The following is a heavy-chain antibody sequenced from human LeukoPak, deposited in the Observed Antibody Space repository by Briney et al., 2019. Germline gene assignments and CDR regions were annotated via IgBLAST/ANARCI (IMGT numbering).Heavy chain of an antibody. Sequence: GSLRLSCAASGFTFSSYGMHWVRQAPGKGLEWVAVIWYDGSNKYYADSVKGRFTISRDNSKNTLYLQMNSLRAEDTAVYYCARDPRIAAAGVFDYWGQGTLVTVSS. J-gene: IGHJ4*02. CDR1: GFTFSSYG. D-gene: IGHD6-13*01. CDR2: IWYDGSNK. V-gene: IGHV3-33*01. CDR3: ARDPRIAAAGVFDY.